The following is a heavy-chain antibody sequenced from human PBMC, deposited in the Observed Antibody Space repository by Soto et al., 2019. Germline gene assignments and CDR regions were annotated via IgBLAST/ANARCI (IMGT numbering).Heavy chain of an antibody. V-gene: IGHV5-51*01. CDR2: IHPGDSDT. CDR3: ARLLAEYSASVGP. D-gene: IGHD6-6*01. Sequence: GESLKIPCKGSGYNFASYWIGWVRQMPGKGLEWMGIIHPGDSDTRYSPSFRGQVTISADKSTSRAYLQWSSLEASDTAIYYCARLLAEYSASVGPWGQGTMVTVSS. CDR1: GYNFASYW. J-gene: IGHJ5*02.